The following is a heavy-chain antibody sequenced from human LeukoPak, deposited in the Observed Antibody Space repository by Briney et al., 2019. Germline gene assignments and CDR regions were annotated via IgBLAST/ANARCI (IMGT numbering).Heavy chain of an antibody. D-gene: IGHD6-6*01. J-gene: IGHJ4*02. Sequence: QSGGSLRLSCAASGITVSTNYMTWVRQAPGKGLEWVSAISGSGGSTYYADSVKGRFTISRDNSKNTLYLQMNSLRAEDTAVYYCAKSPARIAARHFDYWGQGTLVTVSS. V-gene: IGHV3-23*01. CDR3: AKSPARIAARHFDY. CDR1: GITVSTNY. CDR2: ISGSGGST.